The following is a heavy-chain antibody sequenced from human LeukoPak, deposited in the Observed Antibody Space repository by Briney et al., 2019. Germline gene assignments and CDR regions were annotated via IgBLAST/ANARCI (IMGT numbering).Heavy chain of an antibody. CDR3: ARDEAIDY. D-gene: IGHD2-2*01. CDR1: GFIFSSYC. CDR2: IKQDGSEK. V-gene: IGHV3-7*01. Sequence: GGSLRLSCAASGFIFSSYCMNWVRQAPGKGLEWVANIKQDGSEKYYVDSVKGRFTISRDNAKNSLYLQMNSLRAEDTAVYYCARDEAIDYWGQGTLVTVSS. J-gene: IGHJ4*02.